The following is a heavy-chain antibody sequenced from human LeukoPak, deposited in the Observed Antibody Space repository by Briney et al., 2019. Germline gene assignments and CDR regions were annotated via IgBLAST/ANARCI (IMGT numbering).Heavy chain of an antibody. J-gene: IGHJ5*02. CDR3: ARGRRGIVVVPAATNWFDP. V-gene: IGHV4-34*01. CDR2: INHSGST. Sequence: PSETLSLTCAVYGGSFSGYYWSWIRQPPGKGLEWLGEINHSGSTNYNPSLKSRVTISVDTSKNQFSLKLSSVTAADTAVYYCARGRRGIVVVPAATNWFDPWGQGTLVTVSS. CDR1: GGSFSGYY. D-gene: IGHD2-2*01.